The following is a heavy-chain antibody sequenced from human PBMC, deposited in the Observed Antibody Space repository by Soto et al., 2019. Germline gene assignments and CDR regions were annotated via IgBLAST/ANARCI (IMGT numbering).Heavy chain of an antibody. CDR3: AKLSDYYGSGCDVW. V-gene: IGHV3-23*01. Sequence: EVQLLESGGGLVQPGGSLRLSCVASGFTFSSYAMSWVRQAPGSGLEWVLAISGSGGSTYYADSVKGRLTISRDHSKNTLYLQINSLRAEDTAVYYCAKLSDYYGSGCDVWWGQGTLVTVSS. J-gene: IGHJ4*02. CDR2: ISGSGGST. D-gene: IGHD3-10*01. CDR1: GFTFSSYA.